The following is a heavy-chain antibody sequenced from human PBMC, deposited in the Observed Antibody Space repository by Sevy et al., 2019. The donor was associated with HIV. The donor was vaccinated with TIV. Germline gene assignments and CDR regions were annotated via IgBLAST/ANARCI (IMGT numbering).Heavy chain of an antibody. J-gene: IGHJ6*02. V-gene: IGHV3-30*02. CDR3: AKVLHIVDIPAAIDYYYGMDV. D-gene: IGHD2-2*01. CDR2: IRFDGSIK. CDR1: GFTFSTYG. Sequence: GGSLRLSCAASGFTFSTYGMHWVRQAPGKGLEWVAFIRFDGSIKYYTDSVKGRLTISRDNSKNTLYLRMNSLRAEDTAVYFCAKVLHIVDIPAAIDYYYGMDVWGQGTTVTVSS.